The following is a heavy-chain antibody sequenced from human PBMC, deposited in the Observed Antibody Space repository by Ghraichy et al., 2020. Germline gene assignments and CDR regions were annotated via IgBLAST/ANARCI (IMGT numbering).Heavy chain of an antibody. CDR2: ISGSGGST. V-gene: IGHV3-23*01. CDR3: AKDLGDYPHYYGMDV. CDR1: GFTFSSYA. D-gene: IGHD4-11*01. Sequence: GGSLRLSCAASGFTFSSYAMSWVRQAPGKGLEWVSGISGSGGSTYYADSVKGRFTISRDNSNNTLYLQMNSLRAEDTAVYYCAKDLGDYPHYYGMDVWGQGTTVTVSS. J-gene: IGHJ6*02.